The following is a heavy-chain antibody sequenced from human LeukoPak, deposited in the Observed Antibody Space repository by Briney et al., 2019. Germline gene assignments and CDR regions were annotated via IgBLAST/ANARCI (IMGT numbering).Heavy chain of an antibody. CDR2: INQDGSEK. D-gene: IGHD3-22*01. CDR3: TREASKGYYDTSGYYYDF. V-gene: IGHV3-7*01. J-gene: IGHJ4*02. Sequence: GGSLRLSCAASGFRFSSYWMSWVRQAPGKGLAWVANINQDGSEKYHVDSVKGRLTISRDNSKNTLYLQMNSLRADDTAVYYCTREASKGYYDTSGYYYDFWGQGTLVTVSS. CDR1: GFRFSSYW.